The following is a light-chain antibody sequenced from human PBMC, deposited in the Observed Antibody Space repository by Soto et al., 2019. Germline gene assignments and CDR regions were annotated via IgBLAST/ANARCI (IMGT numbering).Light chain of an antibody. CDR1: SNDVVGYNY. CDR2: DVS. Sequence: QSALTQPASVSGSPGKSITISCTGTSNDVVGYNYFSWYQQHPGKAPKLMIYDVSNRPSGVSNRFSGSKSGNTASLTISGLQAEDEADYYCSSYTSSSTPFYVFGTGTKVTVL. J-gene: IGLJ1*01. V-gene: IGLV2-14*01. CDR3: SSYTSSSTPFYV.